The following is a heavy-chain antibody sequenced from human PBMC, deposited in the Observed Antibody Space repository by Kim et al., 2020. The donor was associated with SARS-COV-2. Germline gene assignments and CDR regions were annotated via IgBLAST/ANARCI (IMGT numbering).Heavy chain of an antibody. Sequence: SGPTLVKPTQTLTLTCTFSGFSLSTSGVGVGWIRQPPGKALEWLALIYWDDDKRYSPSLKSRLTITKDTSKNQVVLTMTNMDPVDTATYYCAHRSITMVRGGWCFDYWGQGTLVTVSS. J-gene: IGHJ4*02. CDR3: AHRSITMVRGGWCFDY. D-gene: IGHD3-10*01. CDR2: IYWDDDK. V-gene: IGHV2-5*02. CDR1: GFSLSTSGVG.